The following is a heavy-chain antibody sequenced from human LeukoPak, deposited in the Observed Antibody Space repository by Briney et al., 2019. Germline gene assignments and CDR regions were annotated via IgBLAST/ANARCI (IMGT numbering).Heavy chain of an antibody. D-gene: IGHD6-6*01. CDR3: ARLYSSSSDHLDY. CDR2: IYYSGST. Sequence: SETLSLTCTVSGGSISSGGYYWSWIRQHPGKGLEWIGYIYYSGSTNYNPSLKSRVTISVDTSKNQFSLKLSSVTAADTAVYYCARLYSSSSDHLDYWGQGTLVTVSS. J-gene: IGHJ4*02. CDR1: GGSISSGGYY. V-gene: IGHV4-61*08.